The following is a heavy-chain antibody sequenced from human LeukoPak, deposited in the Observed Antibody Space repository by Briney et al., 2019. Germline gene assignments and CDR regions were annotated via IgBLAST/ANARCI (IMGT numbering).Heavy chain of an antibody. CDR2: ISASGGST. CDR3: AKGTEPSDYGAHFDY. Sequence: SGGSLRLSCAASGFTFSRYAMSWVRQAPGKGLEWVSAISASGGSTYYADSVKGRFTISRDNSKNTLYLQVDSLRAEDTAIYYCAKGTEPSDYGAHFDYWGQGTLVTVSS. D-gene: IGHD4-17*01. J-gene: IGHJ4*02. CDR1: GFTFSRYA. V-gene: IGHV3-23*01.